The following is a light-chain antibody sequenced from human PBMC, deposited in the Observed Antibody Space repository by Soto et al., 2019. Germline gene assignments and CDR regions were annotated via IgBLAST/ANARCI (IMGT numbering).Light chain of an antibody. J-gene: IGKJ1*01. CDR1: QSVSSSY. CDR2: GAS. CDR3: QQYGSSRWT. Sequence: EIVLTQSPGTLSLSPGERATLSCRASQSVSSSYSAWYQQKPGQAPRLLIYGASSRATGIPDRFSGSGSGTEFTLTISRLEPEDFAVYYCQQYGSSRWTFGQGNKVEI. V-gene: IGKV3-20*01.